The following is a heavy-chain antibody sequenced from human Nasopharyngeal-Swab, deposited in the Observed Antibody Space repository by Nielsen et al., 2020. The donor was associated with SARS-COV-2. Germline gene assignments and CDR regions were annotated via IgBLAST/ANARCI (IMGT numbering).Heavy chain of an antibody. V-gene: IGHV3-23*01. Sequence: GESLKISCAASGFTFSSYAISWVRQAPGKGLEWVSVISGSDYSTYYADSVKGRFTISRDNSKNTVSLQMNSLRVEDTAMYYCAREMITFGGVIGDYYGMDVWGQGTTVTVSS. CDR1: GFTFSSYA. J-gene: IGHJ6*02. CDR3: AREMITFGGVIGDYYGMDV. CDR2: ISGSDYST. D-gene: IGHD3-16*02.